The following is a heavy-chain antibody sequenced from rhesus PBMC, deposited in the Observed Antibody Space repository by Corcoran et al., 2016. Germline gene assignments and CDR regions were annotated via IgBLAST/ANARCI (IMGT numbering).Heavy chain of an antibody. V-gene: IGHV3-178*01. J-gene: IGHJ6*01. CDR2: FSNGGGST. Sequence: EVQLVESGGGLAKPGGSLRLSCAASGFTFSDYYMDWVRQAPGKGLEWVSQFSNGGGSTLYANSVNGRFTISREHAKNTLYLQMDSLKAEDTAVYYCARRAGTHYGLDSWGQGVVVTVSS. CDR1: GFTFSDYY. CDR3: ARRAGTHYGLDS. D-gene: IGHD1-20*01.